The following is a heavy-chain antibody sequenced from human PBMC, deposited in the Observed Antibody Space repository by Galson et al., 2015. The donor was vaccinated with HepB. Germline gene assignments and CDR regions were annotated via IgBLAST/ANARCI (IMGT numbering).Heavy chain of an antibody. CDR1: GYTFTSYG. CDR2: ISAYNGNT. CDR3: ARGGGWDYYDSSGYYYPLDY. V-gene: IGHV1-18*01. Sequence: SVKVSCKASGYTFTSYGISWVRQAPGQGLEWMGWISAYNGNTNYAQKLQGRVTMTTDTSTSTAYMELRSLRSDDTAVYYCARGGGWDYYDSSGYYYPLDYWGQGTLVTVSS. D-gene: IGHD3-22*01. J-gene: IGHJ4*02.